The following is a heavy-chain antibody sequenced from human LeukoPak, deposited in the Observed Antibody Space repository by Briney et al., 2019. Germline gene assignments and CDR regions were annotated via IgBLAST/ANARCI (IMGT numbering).Heavy chain of an antibody. V-gene: IGHV4-4*07. D-gene: IGHD3-10*01. CDR2: IYTSGST. CDR1: GGSISSYY. CDR3: ARDDYGSGSANWFDP. J-gene: IGHJ5*02. Sequence: SETLSLTCTVSGGSISSYYWSWIRQPAGKGLEWIGRIYTSGSTNYNPSLKSRVTMSVDTSKNQFSLKLSSVTAADTAVYYCARDDYGSGSANWFDPWGEGTLVTVSS.